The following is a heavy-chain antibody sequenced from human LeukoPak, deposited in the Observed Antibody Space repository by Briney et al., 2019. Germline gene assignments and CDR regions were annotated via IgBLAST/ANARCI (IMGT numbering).Heavy chain of an antibody. D-gene: IGHD6-19*01. J-gene: IGHJ4*02. Sequence: QPGGSLRLSCAASGFTFSSYGMHWVRQAPGKGLEWVAVISYDGSNKYYADSVKGRFTISGDNSKNTLYLQMNSLRAEDTAVYYCAKGSSGWYYFDYWGQGTLVTVSS. CDR3: AKGSSGWYYFDY. CDR2: ISYDGSNK. V-gene: IGHV3-30*18. CDR1: GFTFSSYG.